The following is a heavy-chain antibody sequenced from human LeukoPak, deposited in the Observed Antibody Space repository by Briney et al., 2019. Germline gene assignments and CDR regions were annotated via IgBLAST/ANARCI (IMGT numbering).Heavy chain of an antibody. CDR2: IYTSGST. CDR1: GGSIGSYY. Sequence: PSETLSLTCTVSGGSIGSYYWSWIRQPAGKGLEWIGRIYTSGSTNYNPSLKSRVTMSVDTSKNQFSLKLSSVTAGDTAVYYCARDRGNRNRNFDYWGQGTLVTVSS. CDR3: ARDRGNRNRNFDY. V-gene: IGHV4-4*07. J-gene: IGHJ4*02. D-gene: IGHD1-14*01.